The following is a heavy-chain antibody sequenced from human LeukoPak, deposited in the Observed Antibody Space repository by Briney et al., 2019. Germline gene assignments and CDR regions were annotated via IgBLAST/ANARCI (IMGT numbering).Heavy chain of an antibody. CDR1: GGSFSDYY. V-gene: IGHV4-34*01. J-gene: IGHJ4*02. D-gene: IGHD2-2*01. CDR3: ASLTLDCSSTSCPPQTDY. CDR2: INRSGST. Sequence: SETLSLTCAVYGGSFSDYYWSWIRQSPGKGLEWIGEINRSGSTNYNPSLKSRVTISVDTSKNQFSLKLSSVTAADTAVYYCASLTLDCSSTSCPPQTDYWGQGTLVTVSS.